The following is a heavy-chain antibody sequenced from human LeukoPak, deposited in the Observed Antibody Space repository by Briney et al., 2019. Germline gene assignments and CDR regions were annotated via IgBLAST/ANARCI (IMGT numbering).Heavy chain of an antibody. J-gene: IGHJ4*02. Sequence: GGSLRLSCAASGFTFSSYAMSWVRQAPGKGLEWVSAISGSGGSTYYADSVKGRFTISRDNSKNTLYLQMNSLRAEDMAVYYCAKDGRYSSSWYDYWGQGTLVTVSS. CDR2: ISGSGGST. CDR3: AKDGRYSSSWYDY. CDR1: GFTFSSYA. D-gene: IGHD6-13*01. V-gene: IGHV3-23*01.